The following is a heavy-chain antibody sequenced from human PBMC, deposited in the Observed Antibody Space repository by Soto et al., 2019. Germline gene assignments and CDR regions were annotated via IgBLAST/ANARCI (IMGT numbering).Heavy chain of an antibody. V-gene: IGHV3-23*01. D-gene: IGHD6-13*01. CDR1: GFTFSSYA. Sequence: GGSLRLSCAASGFTFSSYAMSWVRQAPGKGLEWVSAISGSGGSTYYADSVKGRFTISRDNSKNTLYLQMNSLRAEDTAVYYCAKDLAAGGQLSPNPLDYWGQGTLVTVSS. CDR3: AKDLAAGGQLSPNPLDY. J-gene: IGHJ4*02. CDR2: ISGSGGST.